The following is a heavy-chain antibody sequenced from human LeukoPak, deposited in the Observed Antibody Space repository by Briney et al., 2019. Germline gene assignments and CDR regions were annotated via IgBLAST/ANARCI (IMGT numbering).Heavy chain of an antibody. J-gene: IGHJ5*02. CDR3: TRDSHGSGSHYLFDP. D-gene: IGHD3-10*01. CDR1: GFTFSSYS. Sequence: GGSLRLSCAASGFTFSSYSMNWVRQAPGKGLEWVSYISSSSSTIFYADSVKGRFTISRDNAQNSLYLQMNSLRDEDTAVYYCTRDSHGSGSHYLFDPWGQGTLVTVSS. CDR2: ISSSSSTI. V-gene: IGHV3-48*02.